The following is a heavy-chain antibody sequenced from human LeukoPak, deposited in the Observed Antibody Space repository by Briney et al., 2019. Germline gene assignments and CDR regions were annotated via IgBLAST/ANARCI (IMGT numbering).Heavy chain of an antibody. D-gene: IGHD6-13*01. V-gene: IGHV4-59*01. J-gene: IGHJ4*02. CDR2: IYYSGST. CDR3: ARDPGQQLPFGYFDY. CDR1: GGSISSYY. Sequence: TSETLSLTCTVSGGSISSYYWSWIRQPPGKGLAWIGYIYYSGSTNYNPSLKSRVTISVDTSKNQFSLEQSSVTAADTAVYYCARDPGQQLPFGYFDYWGQGTLVTVSS.